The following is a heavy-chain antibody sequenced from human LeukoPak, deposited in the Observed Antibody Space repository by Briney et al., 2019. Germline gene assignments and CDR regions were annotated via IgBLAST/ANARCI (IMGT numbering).Heavy chain of an antibody. CDR2: IYYSGST. CDR3: ARDSGDYVGLDY. Sequence: PSETLSLTCTVSGGSISSGDYYWSWIRQPPGKGLEWIGYIYYSGSTYYNPSLKSRVTISVDTSKNQFSLKLSSVTAADTAVYYCARDSGDYVGLDYWGQGTLVTVSS. V-gene: IGHV4-30-4*01. CDR1: GGSISSGDYY. D-gene: IGHD4-23*01. J-gene: IGHJ4*02.